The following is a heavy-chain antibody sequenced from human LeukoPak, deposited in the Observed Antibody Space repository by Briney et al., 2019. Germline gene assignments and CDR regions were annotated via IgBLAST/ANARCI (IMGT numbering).Heavy chain of an antibody. D-gene: IGHD1-7*01. CDR3: ARSVKMELHYFDY. CDR1: GFSLSTSGVG. CDR2: IYYSGST. V-gene: IGHV4-30-4*08. J-gene: IGHJ4*02. Sequence: SGPTLVKPTQTLTLTCTFSGFSLSTSGVGVGWIRQPPGKALEWIGYIYYSGSTYYNPSLKSRVTISVDTSKNQFSLKLSSVTAADTAVYYCARSVKMELHYFDYWGQGTLVTVSS.